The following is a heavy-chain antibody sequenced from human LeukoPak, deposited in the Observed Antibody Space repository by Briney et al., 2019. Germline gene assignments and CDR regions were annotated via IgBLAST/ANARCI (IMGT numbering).Heavy chain of an antibody. CDR1: GGSISSGGYY. CDR3: ARGQSTSPFDY. V-gene: IGHV4-31*03. J-gene: IGHJ4*02. CDR2: IYYSGST. D-gene: IGHD2-2*01. Sequence: SETLSLTCTVPGGSISSGGYYWSWIRQHPGKGLEWIGYIYYSGSTYYNPSLKSRVTISVDTSKNQFSLKLSSVTAADTAVYYCARGQSTSPFDYWGQGTLVTVSS.